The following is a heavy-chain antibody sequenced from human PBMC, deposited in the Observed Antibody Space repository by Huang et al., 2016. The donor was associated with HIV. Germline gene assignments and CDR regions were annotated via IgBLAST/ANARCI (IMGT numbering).Heavy chain of an antibody. CDR3: ARDTPLGATTGFDY. CDR1: GGSVSSGSYY. CDR2: IYYIGGT. Sequence: QVQLQESGPGLVKPSETLSLTCTVSGGSVSSGSYYWGWIRQPPGKGLEWIGYIYYIGGTNYNAPLKSGVTISVDTSKNQSSQKLSPVTAADAAVYYCARDTPLGATTGFDYWGQGTLVTVSS. D-gene: IGHD1-26*01. J-gene: IGHJ4*02. V-gene: IGHV4-61*01.